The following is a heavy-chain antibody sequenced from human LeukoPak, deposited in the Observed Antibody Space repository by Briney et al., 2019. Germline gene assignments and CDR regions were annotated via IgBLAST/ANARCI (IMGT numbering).Heavy chain of an antibody. D-gene: IGHD3-9*01. CDR3: AKDVERLDYFDY. Sequence: PGGSLRLSCAASGFTFSDYGMHWVRQAPGKGLEWVAVMSYEGTNKYYADSVKGRFTISRDNSKSTLYLQMNSLRAEDTAVYYCAKDVERLDYFDYCGQGTLVTVSS. CDR2: MSYEGTNK. J-gene: IGHJ4*02. V-gene: IGHV3-30*18. CDR1: GFTFSDYG.